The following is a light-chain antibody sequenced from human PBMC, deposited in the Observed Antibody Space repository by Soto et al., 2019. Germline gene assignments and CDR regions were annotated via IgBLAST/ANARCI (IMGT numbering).Light chain of an antibody. J-gene: IGKJ5*01. CDR1: QSVSSN. V-gene: IGKV3-11*01. CDR3: QQRHMWPIT. Sequence: EILMTQSPATLSVSPGERATVSCRASQSVSSNLAWYQQNPGQAPGLLIYDAYNRATGIPPRFSGSGSGTDFTLTISSLEPEESAVYYCQQRHMWPITCGQGTRLEIK. CDR2: DAY.